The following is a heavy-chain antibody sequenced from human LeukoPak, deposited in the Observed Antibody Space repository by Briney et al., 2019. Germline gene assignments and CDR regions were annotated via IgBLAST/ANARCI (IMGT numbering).Heavy chain of an antibody. CDR2: ISYDGSNK. CDR3: ANGGYTSSWYVVDY. CDR1: GFTFSDYY. V-gene: IGHV3-30*18. D-gene: IGHD6-13*01. J-gene: IGHJ4*02. Sequence: GGSLRLSCAASGFTFSDYYMNWVRQAPGKGLEWVAVISYDGSNKYYADSVKGRFTISRDNSKNTLYLQMSSLRPEDTAVYYCANGGYTSSWYVVDYWGQGTLVTVSS.